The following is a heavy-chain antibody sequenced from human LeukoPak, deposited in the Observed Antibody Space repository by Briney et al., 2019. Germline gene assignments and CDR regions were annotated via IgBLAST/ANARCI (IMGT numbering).Heavy chain of an antibody. V-gene: IGHV3-30-3*01. Sequence: GGSLRLSCLASGFSFETYAIHWVRQAPGQGLEWVAVLSSDGTSKHYADSVKGRLTISRDNSKNTLYLQMSSLRVEDTAVYFCAKAWMSTLSPWGQGTLVTVSS. CDR3: AKAWMSTLSP. J-gene: IGHJ4*02. CDR1: GFSFETYA. D-gene: IGHD2/OR15-2a*01. CDR2: LSSDGTSK.